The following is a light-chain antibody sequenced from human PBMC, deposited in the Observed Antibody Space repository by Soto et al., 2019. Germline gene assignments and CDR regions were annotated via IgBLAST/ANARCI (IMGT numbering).Light chain of an antibody. J-gene: IGKJ5*01. V-gene: IGKV1-17*01. Sequence: DIHLAPSPSSLYASVGHIVTITCRASQSISSYLKWYQQQPGKETKRLIYAASSLQSGVPSRFSGIGSGTEFTLTISSLQPEDFGTYYCLQHNSYPITFGQGHDWRL. CDR1: QSISSY. CDR3: LQHNSYPIT. CDR2: AAS.